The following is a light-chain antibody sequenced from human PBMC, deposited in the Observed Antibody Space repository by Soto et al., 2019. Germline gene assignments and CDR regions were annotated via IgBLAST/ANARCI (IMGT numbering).Light chain of an antibody. Sequence: EIVLTQSPGTLSLSPGERATLSCRASQRVSSSYLAWYQQKPGQAPRLLIYGASSRATGIPDRFSGSGSGTDFTLTISRLEPEDFAVYYCQQYGSSAGLTFGGGTKVEIK. CDR2: GAS. CDR3: QQYGSSAGLT. CDR1: QRVSSSY. J-gene: IGKJ4*01. V-gene: IGKV3-20*01.